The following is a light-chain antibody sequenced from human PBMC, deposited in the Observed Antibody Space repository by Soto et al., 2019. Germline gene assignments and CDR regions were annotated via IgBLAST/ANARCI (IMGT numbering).Light chain of an antibody. Sequence: QSALTQPPSASGSPGQSVTISCAGTINDVVGYNYVSWYQQHPGKVPQLMIYQVTKRPSGVPDRFSASKSDTTASLTISGLQAEDEGDYYCMSYSGGNRFVFGTG. J-gene: IGLJ1*01. CDR1: INDVVGYNY. V-gene: IGLV2-8*01. CDR3: MSYSGGNRFV. CDR2: QVT.